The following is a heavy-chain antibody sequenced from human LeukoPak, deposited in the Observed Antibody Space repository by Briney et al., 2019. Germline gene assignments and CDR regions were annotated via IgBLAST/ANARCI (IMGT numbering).Heavy chain of an antibody. Sequence: ASVKVSCKASGYTFTNFGVAWVRQAPGQGLEWMAWISAYNGNPNYAQKFQVRVTMTTDTSTSTTYMDLKKRTSDETAVYFCARGGGTRVYYFDYWGQGTLVTVSS. J-gene: IGHJ4*02. CDR3: ARGGGTRVYYFDY. D-gene: IGHD1-1*01. CDR1: GYTFTNFG. V-gene: IGHV1-18*01. CDR2: ISAYNGNP.